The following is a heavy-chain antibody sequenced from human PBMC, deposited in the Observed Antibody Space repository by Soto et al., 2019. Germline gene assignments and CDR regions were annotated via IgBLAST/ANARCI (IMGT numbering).Heavy chain of an antibody. CDR1: GFVVSKTY. CDR2: TYSGGST. CDR3: ASDCGVGSCYPALGA. V-gene: IGHV3-53*01. J-gene: IGHJ5*02. Sequence: EVQVVESGGGLIQPGGSLRLSCAASGFVVSKTYMSWVRQAPGRGLQWVSFTYSGGSTYYADYVKGRFTISRDSSRNTLDLQMNSLRVEDTAVYYCASDCGVGSCYPALGAWGQGTLVTVSS. D-gene: IGHD2-15*01.